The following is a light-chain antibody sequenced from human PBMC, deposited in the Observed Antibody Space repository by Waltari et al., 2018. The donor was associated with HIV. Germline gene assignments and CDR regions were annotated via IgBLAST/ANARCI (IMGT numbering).Light chain of an antibody. Sequence: QSALTQPASVSGSPGQSITISCTGTSWDIGTYNYVSWYQQHPGKAPKLIIFDVNNRPSGISDRFSGSKSANMASLTISGLQAADKADYYCRSYSRTNTWVFGGGTRLTVL. J-gene: IGLJ3*02. CDR3: RSYSRTNTWV. CDR1: SWDIGTYNY. CDR2: DVN. V-gene: IGLV2-14*03.